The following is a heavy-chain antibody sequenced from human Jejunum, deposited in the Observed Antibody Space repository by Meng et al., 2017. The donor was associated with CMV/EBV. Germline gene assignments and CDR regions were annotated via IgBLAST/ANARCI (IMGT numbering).Heavy chain of an antibody. V-gene: IGHV4-39*02. J-gene: IGHJ1*01. CDR3: VNYYHASDKLEAP. CDR2: IDYRRDT. CDR1: GGSINNIVYL. D-gene: IGHD3-10*01. Sequence: QLQLQDSVPGLVKPSGTLSVTCTVSGGSINNIVYLWVWIRQPPGEGLEWIGTIDYRRDTYYNPSVKNRVTISVDTSKNHFSLNFIFVTAADTGVYYLVNYYHASDKLEAPWGQGTLVTVSS.